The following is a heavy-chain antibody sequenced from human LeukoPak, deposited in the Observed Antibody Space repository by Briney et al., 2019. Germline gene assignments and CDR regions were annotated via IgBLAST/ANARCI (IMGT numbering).Heavy chain of an antibody. CDR3: ARRRYSYGVGNWFDP. CDR1: GGSFSGYY. J-gene: IGHJ5*02. Sequence: SETLSLTCAVYGGSFSGYYWSWIRQPPGKGLEWIGEINHSGSTNYNPSLKSRVTISVDSSKNQFSLKLSSVTAADTAVYYCARRRYSYGVGNWFDPWGQGTLVTVSS. CDR2: INHSGST. D-gene: IGHD5-18*01. V-gene: IGHV4-34*01.